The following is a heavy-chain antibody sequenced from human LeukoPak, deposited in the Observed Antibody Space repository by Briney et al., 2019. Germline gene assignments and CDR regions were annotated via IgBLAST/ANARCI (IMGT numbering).Heavy chain of an antibody. Sequence: PGGSLRLSCAASGFTFSSYSMNWVRQAPGKGLEWVSYISSSSGTIYYADSVKGRFTISRDNSKNTLYLQMNSLRAEDTVVYYCASFSRGLSGSDDAFDIWGQGTMVTVSS. CDR3: ASFSRGLSGSDDAFDI. V-gene: IGHV3-48*01. J-gene: IGHJ3*02. CDR1: GFTFSSYS. CDR2: ISSSSGTI. D-gene: IGHD3-22*01.